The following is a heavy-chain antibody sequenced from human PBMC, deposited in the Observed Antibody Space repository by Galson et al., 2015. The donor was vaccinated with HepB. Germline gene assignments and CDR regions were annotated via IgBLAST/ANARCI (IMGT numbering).Heavy chain of an antibody. CDR2: IYYSGST. CDR1: GGSVSSGSYY. V-gene: IGHV4-61*01. J-gene: IGHJ6*02. CDR3: ARELVGLWFREFPHYGMDV. Sequence: ETLSLTCTVSGGSVSSGSYYWSWIRQPPGKGLEWIGYIYYSGSTNYNPSLKSRVTISVDTSKNQFSLKLSSVTAADTAVYYCARELVGLWFREFPHYGMDVWGQGTTVTVSS. D-gene: IGHD3-10*01.